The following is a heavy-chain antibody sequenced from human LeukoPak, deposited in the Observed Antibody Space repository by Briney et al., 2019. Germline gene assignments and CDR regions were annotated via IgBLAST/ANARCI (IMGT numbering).Heavy chain of an antibody. CDR3: ARDCSSTSCRRDY. J-gene: IGHJ4*02. CDR2: INPSGGST. CDR1: GYTFTSYY. Sequence: GASVKVSCKASGYTFTSYYMHWVRQAPGQGLEWMGMINPSGGSTSYAQKFQGRATITRDTSTSTVYMELSSLRSEDTAVYYCARDCSSTSCRRDYWGQGTLVTVSS. D-gene: IGHD2-2*01. V-gene: IGHV1-46*01.